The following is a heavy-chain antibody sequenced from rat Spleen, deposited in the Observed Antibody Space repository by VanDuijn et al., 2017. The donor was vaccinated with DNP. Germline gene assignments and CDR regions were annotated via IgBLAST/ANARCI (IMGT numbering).Heavy chain of an antibody. CDR3: ARRVTRPMGYFDF. D-gene: IGHD1-4*01. J-gene: IGHJ1*01. Sequence: EVQLVESGGGLVQPGRSLKLSCAASGFTFSDYYMAWVRQAPTKGLEWVAYISYDGGSTDYGDSVKGRFTISRDNAKSSLYLQMNSLKSEDTATYYWARRVTRPMGYFDFWGPGTMVTVSS. CDR1: GFTFSDYY. CDR2: ISYDGGST. V-gene: IGHV5-20*01.